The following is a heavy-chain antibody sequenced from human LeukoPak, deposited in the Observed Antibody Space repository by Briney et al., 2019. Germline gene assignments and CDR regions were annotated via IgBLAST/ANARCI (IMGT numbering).Heavy chain of an antibody. CDR2: INNDGSSA. CDR1: GFTFSTYW. D-gene: IGHD2-2*01. J-gene: IGHJ4*02. V-gene: IGHV3-74*01. CDR3: ARAPDKIGYCSGTTCPS. Sequence: GGSLRLSCAASGFTFSTYWMHWVHQAPGKGLVWLSCINNDGSSATYADSVKGRFTISRDNAKNTLYLQMNSLRAEDTAVYYCARAPDKIGYCSGTTCPSWGQGTLVTVSS.